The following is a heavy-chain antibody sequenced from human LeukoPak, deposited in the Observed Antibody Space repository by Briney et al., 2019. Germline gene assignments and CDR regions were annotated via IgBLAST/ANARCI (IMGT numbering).Heavy chain of an antibody. CDR3: ARGLGVVAAAEYFQH. J-gene: IGHJ1*01. CDR2: MNANSGNT. CDR1: GYNFFTYW. V-gene: IGHV1-8*01. Sequence: GESLKISCQGSGYNFFTYWIGWVRQATGQGLEWMGWMNANSGNTGYAQKFQGRVTMTRDTSISTAYMELSSLRSEDTAVYYCARGLGVVAAAEYFQHWGQGTLVTVSS. D-gene: IGHD2-15*01.